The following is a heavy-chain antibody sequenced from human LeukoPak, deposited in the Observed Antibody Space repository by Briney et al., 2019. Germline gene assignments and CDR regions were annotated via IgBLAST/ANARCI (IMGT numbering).Heavy chain of an antibody. CDR1: GFNFDTYS. J-gene: IGHJ6*04. CDR3: ARPYGSGSYSAPQYHFGLDV. Sequence: GGSLRLSCAASGFNFDTYSMNWVRQAPGKGLEWVSFISSRSSYIYYADSVKGRFSISRDKAKNSLYLQMNSLRAEDTAVYYCARPYGSGSYSAPQYHFGLDVWGKGTTVIVSS. D-gene: IGHD3-10*01. CDR2: ISSRSSYI. V-gene: IGHV3-21*01.